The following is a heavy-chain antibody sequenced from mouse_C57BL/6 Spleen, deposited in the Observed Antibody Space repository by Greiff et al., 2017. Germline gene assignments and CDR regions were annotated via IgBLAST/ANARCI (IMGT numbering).Heavy chain of an antibody. V-gene: IGHV1-4*01. CDR3: ARKTWDYYAMDY. CDR1: GYTFTSYT. J-gene: IGHJ4*01. Sequence: QVQLQQSGAELARPGASVKMSCKASGYTFTSYTMHWVKQRPGQGQEWIGYINPSSGYTKYNQKFKDKATLTADKSSSTAYMQLSSLTSEDSAVYYCARKTWDYYAMDYWGQGTSVTVSS. CDR2: INPSSGYT.